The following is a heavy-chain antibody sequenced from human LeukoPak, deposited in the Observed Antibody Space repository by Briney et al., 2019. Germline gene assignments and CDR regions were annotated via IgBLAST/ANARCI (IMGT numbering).Heavy chain of an antibody. CDR2: IYYSGST. V-gene: IGHV4-30-4*01. CDR1: GGSISSGDYY. CDR3: ARYCSSTSCYPQYYFDY. J-gene: IGHJ4*02. Sequence: KASETLSLTCTVSGGSISSGDYYWSWLRQPPGKGLEWIGYIYYSGSTYYNPSLKSRVTISVDTSKNQFSLKLSSVTAADTAVYYCARYCSSTSCYPQYYFDYWGQGTLVTVSS. D-gene: IGHD2-2*01.